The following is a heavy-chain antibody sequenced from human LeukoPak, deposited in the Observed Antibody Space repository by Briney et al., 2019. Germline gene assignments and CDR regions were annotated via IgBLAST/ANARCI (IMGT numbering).Heavy chain of an antibody. CDR2: IKQDGSKK. Sequence: PGGSLRLSCEGSAFIFSGHWMIWVRQAPGKGLEWVANIKQDGSKKSYVDSVKGRFTISRDNAKNSLYLQMNSLRAEDTAIYYCTRVGYIDEGIDYWGQGTLVTVSS. J-gene: IGHJ4*02. V-gene: IGHV3-7*04. CDR3: TRVGYIDEGIDY. CDR1: AFIFSGHW. D-gene: IGHD5-24*01.